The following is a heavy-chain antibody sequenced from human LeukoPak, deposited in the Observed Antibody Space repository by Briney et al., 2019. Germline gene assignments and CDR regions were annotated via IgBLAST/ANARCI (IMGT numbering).Heavy chain of an antibody. CDR2: ISGSGGST. V-gene: IGHV3-23*01. J-gene: IGHJ4*02. CDR1: GFTFSSYA. CDR3: ARIIGISGTYPTDY. Sequence: PGGSLRLSCAASGFTFSSYAMSWVRQAPGKGLEWVSAISGSGGSTYYADSVKGRFTISRDNSKNTLYLQMNSLRAEDTAVYYCARIIGISGTYPTDYWGQGTLVTVSS. D-gene: IGHD1-26*01.